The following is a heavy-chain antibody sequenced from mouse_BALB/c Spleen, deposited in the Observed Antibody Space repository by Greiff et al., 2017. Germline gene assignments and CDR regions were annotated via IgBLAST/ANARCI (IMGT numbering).Heavy chain of an antibody. CDR1: GYTFTSYW. J-gene: IGHJ2*01. CDR2: INPSNGRT. V-gene: IGHV1S81*02. Sequence: QVQLQQPGAELVKPGASVKLSCKASGYTFTSYWMHWVKQRPGQGLEWIGEINPSNGRTNYNEKFKSKATLTVDKSSSTAYMQLSSLTSEDSAVYYCARDRAWFAYWGQGTTLTVSS. D-gene: IGHD3-3*01. CDR3: ARDRAWFAY.